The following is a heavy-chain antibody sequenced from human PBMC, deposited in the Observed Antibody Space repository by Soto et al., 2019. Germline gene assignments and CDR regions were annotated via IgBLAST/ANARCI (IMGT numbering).Heavy chain of an antibody. D-gene: IGHD3-10*01. V-gene: IGHV3-11*05. CDR2: ISSSSSYT. CDR1: GFTFSNYY. J-gene: IGHJ6*02. Sequence: QVQLVESGGGLVKPGGSLRLSCAASGFTFSNYYMSWIRQAPGKGLEWVSYISSSSSYTNYADSVKGRFTISRDNAKNTLYLQMSSLRAEDTAAYYCAGGQLRFGVPYYYYGMDVWGQGTTVTVSS. CDR3: AGGQLRFGVPYYYYGMDV.